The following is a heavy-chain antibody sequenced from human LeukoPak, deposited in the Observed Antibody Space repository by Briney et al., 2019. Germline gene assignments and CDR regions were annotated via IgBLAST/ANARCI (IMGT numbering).Heavy chain of an antibody. CDR3: AREGHQGLDY. CDR2: ISAYNGNT. J-gene: IGHJ4*02. Sequence: GESLKISCKGSGYSFTSYGISWVRQAPGQGLEWMGWISAYNGNTNYAQKLQGRVTMTTDTSTSTAYMELRSLRSDDTAVYYCAREGHQGLDYWGQGTLVTVSS. D-gene: IGHD2-2*01. CDR1: GYSFTSYG. V-gene: IGHV1-18*01.